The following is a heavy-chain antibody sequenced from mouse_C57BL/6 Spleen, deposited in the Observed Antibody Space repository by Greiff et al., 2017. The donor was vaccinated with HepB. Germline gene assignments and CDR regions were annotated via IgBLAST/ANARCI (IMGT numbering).Heavy chain of an antibody. CDR2: IYPGSGNT. CDR3: ARGYGYDDAMDY. J-gene: IGHJ4*01. CDR1: GYTFTDYY. Sequence: QVQLKESGAELVRPGASVKLSCKASGYTFTDYYINWVKQRPGQGLEWIARIYPGSGNTYYNEKFKGKATLTAEKSSSTAYMQLSSLTSEDSAVYFCARGYGYDDAMDYWGQGTSVTVSS. V-gene: IGHV1-76*01. D-gene: IGHD2-2*01.